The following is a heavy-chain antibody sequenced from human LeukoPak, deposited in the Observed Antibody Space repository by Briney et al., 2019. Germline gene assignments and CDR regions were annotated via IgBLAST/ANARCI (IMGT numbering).Heavy chain of an antibody. CDR2: IYHSGST. J-gene: IGHJ3*02. Sequence: PSETLSLTCAVSGGSISSGGYSWSWIRQPPGKGLEWIGYIYHSGSTYYNPSLKSRVTISVDRSKNQFSLKLSSVTAADTAVYYCARHHYDSTHDAFDIWGQGTMVTVSS. CDR1: GGSISSGGYS. CDR3: ARHHYDSTHDAFDI. D-gene: IGHD3-22*01. V-gene: IGHV4-30-2*02.